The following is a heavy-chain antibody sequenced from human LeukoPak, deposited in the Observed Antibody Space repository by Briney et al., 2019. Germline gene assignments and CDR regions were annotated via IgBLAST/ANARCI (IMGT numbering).Heavy chain of an antibody. J-gene: IGHJ5*02. CDR1: GGSISSDY. V-gene: IGHV4-59*08. D-gene: IGHD3-16*01. Sequence: SETLSLTCTVSGGSISSDYLSSIRQPPGKGLEWIGYINYSGSTNYNPSLKSRVIISVDTSKNQFFLKLSSVTAADTAVYSCARHRPGERRFDPWGQGTLVTVSS. CDR2: INYSGST. CDR3: ARHRPGERRFDP.